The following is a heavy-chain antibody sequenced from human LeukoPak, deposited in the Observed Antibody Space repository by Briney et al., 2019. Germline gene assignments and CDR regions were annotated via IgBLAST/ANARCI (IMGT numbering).Heavy chain of an antibody. Sequence: ASVKVSCKASGYTFTSYYMHWVRQAPGQGLEWMGIINPSGGSTSYAQKFQGRVTMTRDTSTSTVYMELSSLRSEDTAVYYCARDCVVCGDYKDYYFDNWGQGTLVTVSS. V-gene: IGHV1-46*01. CDR3: ARDCVVCGDYKDYYFDN. D-gene: IGHD5-12*01. J-gene: IGHJ4*02. CDR1: GYTFTSYY. CDR2: INPSGGST.